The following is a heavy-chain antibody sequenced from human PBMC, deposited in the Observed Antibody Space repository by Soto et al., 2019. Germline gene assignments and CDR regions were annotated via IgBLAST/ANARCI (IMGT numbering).Heavy chain of an antibody. Sequence: EEQLVESGGGLIKPGGSLRLSCVVSGFTFSDYTLNWVRQAPGRGLEWVSSISTTSSDIYYADSVKGRFTISRDNAKNSLYRRMDSRTAADTAFSYCTGHAVTAHKPHYCYYYLDVWGKGTMVTVSS. V-gene: IGHV3-21*01. CDR1: GFTFSDYT. CDR2: ISTTSSDI. J-gene: IGHJ6*03. CDR3: TGHAVTAHKPHYCYYYLDV. D-gene: IGHD2-8*01.